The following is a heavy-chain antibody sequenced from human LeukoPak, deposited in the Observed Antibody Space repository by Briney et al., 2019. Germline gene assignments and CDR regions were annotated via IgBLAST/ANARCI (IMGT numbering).Heavy chain of an antibody. CDR3: ARAPDIVATMFDY. V-gene: IGHV4-61*01. J-gene: IGHJ4*02. CDR2: IYYSGST. D-gene: IGHD5-12*01. Sequence: SETLSLTCTVSGGSFSSGSYYWSWIRQPPGTGLEWIGYIYYSGSTNYNPSLKSRVTISVDTSKNQFSLKLSSVTAADTAVYYCARAPDIVATMFDYWGQGTLVTVSS. CDR1: GGSFSSGSYY.